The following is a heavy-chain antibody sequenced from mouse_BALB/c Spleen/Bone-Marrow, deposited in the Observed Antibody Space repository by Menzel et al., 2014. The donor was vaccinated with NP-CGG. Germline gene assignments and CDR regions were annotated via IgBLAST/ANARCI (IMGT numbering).Heavy chain of an antibody. D-gene: IGHD1-1*01. CDR1: GFSLTSYG. J-gene: IGHJ4*01. CDR2: IWAGGST. CDR3: ARGSYYEGAMDY. Sequence: VKLMESGPGLVAPSQSLSITCTVSGFSLTSYGVHWVRQPPGKVLEWLGVIWAGGSTNYNSALMSRLSISKDNSKSQVFLKMNNLQTDDTAMYYCARGSYYEGAMDYWGQGTSVTVSS. V-gene: IGHV2-9*02.